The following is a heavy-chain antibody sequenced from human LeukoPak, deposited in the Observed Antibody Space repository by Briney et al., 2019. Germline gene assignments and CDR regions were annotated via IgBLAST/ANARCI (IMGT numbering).Heavy chain of an antibody. J-gene: IGHJ4*02. CDR1: GGSFSGYY. Sequence: SETLSLTCAVYGGSFSGYYWSWIRQPPGKGLEWIGEINHSGSTYYNPSLKSRVTISVDTSKNQFSLKLSSVTAADTAVYYCAXXXXAAGTGVPFDYWGQGTLVTVSS. CDR2: INHSGST. V-gene: IGHV4-34*01. D-gene: IGHD6-19*01. CDR3: AXXXXAAGTGVPFDY.